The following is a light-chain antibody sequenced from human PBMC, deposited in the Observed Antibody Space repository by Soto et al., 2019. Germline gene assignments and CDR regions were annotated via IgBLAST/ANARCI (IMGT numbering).Light chain of an antibody. J-gene: IGLJ3*02. CDR3: RSYTSSRTRV. Sequence: QSALTQPASVSGSPGQSITISCTGTSSDVGGYNYVSWYHQHPGKAPKLMIYEVSNRPSGVSNRFSGSKSGNTASLTISGLKADDEADYYCRSYTSSRTRVFGGGTKLTVL. CDR2: EVS. CDR1: SSDVGGYNY. V-gene: IGLV2-14*01.